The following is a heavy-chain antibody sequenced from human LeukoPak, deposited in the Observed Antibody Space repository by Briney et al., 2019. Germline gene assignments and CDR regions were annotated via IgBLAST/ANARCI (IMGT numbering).Heavy chain of an antibody. CDR3: TTVGRQYSRYLDY. V-gene: IGHV3-15*01. CDR2: IKHKYDGGTT. J-gene: IGHJ4*02. D-gene: IGHD6-6*01. Sequence: GGSLRLSCAASGFTFSEAWMSWVRQAPGKGLEWVGVIKHKYDGGTTDYSAPVKGRFTISRDDSKNTLFLQRNSLKIEDTAVYYCTTVGRQYSRYLDYWGQGTLVTVSS. CDR1: GFTFSEAW.